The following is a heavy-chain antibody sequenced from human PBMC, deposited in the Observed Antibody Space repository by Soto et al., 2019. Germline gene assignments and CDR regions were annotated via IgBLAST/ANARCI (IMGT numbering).Heavy chain of an antibody. J-gene: IGHJ6*02. D-gene: IGHD5-12*01. V-gene: IGHV5-51*01. CDR2: IYPGDSDT. CDR1: GDSFTIYW. Sequence: PGESLKISCQGSGDSFTIYWIGWVRQTPGKGLEWMCIIYPGDSDTRYSPSFKGQVTISADRSISAAYLQWSSLKASDTAMYYCVRFRGYSYCYGMDVGGQGTTVTVSS. CDR3: VRFRGYSYCYGMDV.